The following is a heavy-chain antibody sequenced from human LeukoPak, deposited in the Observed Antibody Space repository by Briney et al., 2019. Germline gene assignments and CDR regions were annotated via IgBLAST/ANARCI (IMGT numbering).Heavy chain of an antibody. Sequence: SETLSLTCTVSGGSISSSSYYWGWIRQPPGKGPEWIGSIYYSGSIYYNPSLKSRVTISVDTSKNQFSLKLTSLTAADTAVYYCARDGSGYSYGHVDYWGQGTLVTVFS. CDR3: ARDGSGYSYGHVDY. J-gene: IGHJ4*02. D-gene: IGHD5-18*01. CDR2: IYYSGSI. V-gene: IGHV4-39*07. CDR1: GGSISSSSYY.